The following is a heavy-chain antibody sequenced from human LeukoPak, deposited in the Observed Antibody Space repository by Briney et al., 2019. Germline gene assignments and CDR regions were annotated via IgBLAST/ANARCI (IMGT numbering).Heavy chain of an antibody. CDR1: GGSINSYY. CDR3: ARGSSGWYSIDY. Sequence: SETLSLTCTVSGGSINSYYWSWIRQPAGKGLEWIGRIYSSRSTNYNPSLKSRVTMSVDTSKNQFSLKLSSVTAADTAVYFCARGSSGWYSIDYWGQGTLVTVSS. J-gene: IGHJ4*02. V-gene: IGHV4-4*07. D-gene: IGHD6-19*01. CDR2: IYSSRST.